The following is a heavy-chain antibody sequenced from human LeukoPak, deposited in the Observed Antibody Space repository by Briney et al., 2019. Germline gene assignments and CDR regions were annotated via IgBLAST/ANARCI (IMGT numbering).Heavy chain of an antibody. CDR3: ARDRSRGLLDAFDI. D-gene: IGHD5-18*01. V-gene: IGHV3-7*01. CDR1: GFTFSSYG. J-gene: IGHJ3*02. Sequence: GGSLRLSCAASGFTFSSYGMHRVGQAPGKGLEWVANIKQDGSDKSYMDSVKGRFTISRDNAKNSLYLQMNSLRAEDTAVYYCARDRSRGLLDAFDIWGQGTMVTVSS. CDR2: IKQDGSDK.